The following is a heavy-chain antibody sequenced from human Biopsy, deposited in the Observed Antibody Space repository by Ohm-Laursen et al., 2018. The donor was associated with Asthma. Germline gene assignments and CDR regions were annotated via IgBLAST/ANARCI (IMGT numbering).Heavy chain of an antibody. Sequence: SETLSLTCPVSADSISSNNLYWGWIRQPPGKGLEWIATISYTRTTYYNPSLKSRISMTVDTSKIQFSLKLSSVTAADTAIYYCARERMFFYDSSGYGAFDIWGQGTLVTVSS. CDR1: ADSISSNNLY. CDR3: ARERMFFYDSSGYGAFDI. V-gene: IGHV4-39*07. CDR2: ISYTRTT. D-gene: IGHD3-22*01. J-gene: IGHJ3*02.